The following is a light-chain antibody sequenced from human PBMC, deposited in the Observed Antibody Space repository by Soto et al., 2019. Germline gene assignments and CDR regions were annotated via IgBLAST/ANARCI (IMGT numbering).Light chain of an antibody. CDR2: RNN. Sequence: QSVLTQPPSASGTPGQRVTISCSGSSSNIGSNYVYSYQQLPGTAPKLLIYRNNQRPSGAPDRFSGSKSGTSASLAISGLRSEDEADYYCAACDDSLSGPVFGGGTQVTVL. CDR1: SSNIGSNY. J-gene: IGLJ2*01. CDR3: AACDDSLSGPV. V-gene: IGLV1-47*01.